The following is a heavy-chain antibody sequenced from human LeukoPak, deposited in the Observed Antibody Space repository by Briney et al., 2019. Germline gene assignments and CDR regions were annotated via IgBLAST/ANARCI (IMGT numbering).Heavy chain of an antibody. CDR1: GFTFSSYW. Sequence: GGSLRLSCAASGFTFSSYWMHWVRQAPGKGLVWVSRINNDGTSTRYADSVKGRFTISRDNAKNSLYLQMNSLRAEDTAVYYCARGSGSYFLWGQGTLVTVSS. CDR2: INNDGTST. D-gene: IGHD1-26*01. V-gene: IGHV3-74*01. CDR3: ARGSGSYFL. J-gene: IGHJ4*02.